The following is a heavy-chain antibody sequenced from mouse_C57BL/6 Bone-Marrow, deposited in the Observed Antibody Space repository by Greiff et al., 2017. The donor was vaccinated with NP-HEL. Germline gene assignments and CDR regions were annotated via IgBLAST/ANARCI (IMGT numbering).Heavy chain of an antibody. J-gene: IGHJ2*01. D-gene: IGHD1-1*01. CDR2: IDPSDSYT. CDR1: GYTFTSYW. CDR3: AREGTTVVATDFDY. V-gene: IGHV1-69*01. Sequence: QVQLQQPGAELVMPGASVKLSCKASGYTFTSYWMHWVKQRPGQGLEWIGEIDPSDSYTNYNQKFKGKSTLTVYKSSSTAYMQLISLTSEDSAVYYCAREGTTVVATDFDYWGQGTTLTVSS.